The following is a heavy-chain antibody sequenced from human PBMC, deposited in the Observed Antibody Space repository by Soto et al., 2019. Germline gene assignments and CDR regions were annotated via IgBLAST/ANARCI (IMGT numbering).Heavy chain of an antibody. Sequence: ASVKVSCKASGYTFTSYGINWVRQAPGQGLEWMGWISAYNGNTNYAQKFQGRVTMTTDTSTSTAHMELRSLRSDDTAVYFCARCEVAGTSDSWGQGTLVTVSS. CDR3: ARCEVAGTSDS. D-gene: IGHD6-19*01. V-gene: IGHV1-18*04. CDR2: ISAYNGNT. CDR1: GYTFTSYG. J-gene: IGHJ4*02.